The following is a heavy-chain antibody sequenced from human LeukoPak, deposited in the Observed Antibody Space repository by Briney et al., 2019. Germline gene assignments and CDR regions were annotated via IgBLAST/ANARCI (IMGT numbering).Heavy chain of an antibody. J-gene: IGHJ3*02. CDR3: AKDRITMIVVLYAFDI. V-gene: IGHV3-23*01. Sequence: GGSLRLSCAASGFTFSSYAMSWVRQAPGKGLEWASAISGSGGSTYYADSVKGRFTISRDNSKNTLYLQMNSLRAEDTAVYYCAKDRITMIVVLYAFDIWGQGTMVTVSS. D-gene: IGHD3-22*01. CDR1: GFTFSSYA. CDR2: ISGSGGST.